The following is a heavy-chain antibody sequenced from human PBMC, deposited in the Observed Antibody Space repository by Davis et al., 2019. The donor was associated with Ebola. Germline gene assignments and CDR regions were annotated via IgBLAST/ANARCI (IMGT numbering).Heavy chain of an antibody. J-gene: IGHJ4*02. Sequence: GGSLRLSCAASGFTFSSYGMHWVRQAPGKGLEWVANIKQDGSEKYYVDSVKGRFTISRDNAKNSLYLQMNSLRAEDTAVYYCARGLRCDYWGQGTLVTVSS. CDR1: GFTFSSYG. CDR3: ARGLRCDY. CDR2: IKQDGSEK. D-gene: IGHD4-17*01. V-gene: IGHV3-7*01.